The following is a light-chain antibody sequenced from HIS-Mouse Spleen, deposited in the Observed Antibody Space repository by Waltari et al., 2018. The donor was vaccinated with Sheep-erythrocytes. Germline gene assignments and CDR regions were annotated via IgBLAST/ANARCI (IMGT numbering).Light chain of an antibody. V-gene: IGKV3-11*01. J-gene: IGKJ5*01. Sequence: EIVLTQSPATLSSSPGERATLSCRARQSVSRYLAWYQQKPGQAPRLLIYDASNRATGIPARFSGSGSGTDFTLTISSLEPEDFATYYCQQSYSTPITFGQGTRLEIK. CDR3: QQSYSTPIT. CDR1: QSVSRY. CDR2: DAS.